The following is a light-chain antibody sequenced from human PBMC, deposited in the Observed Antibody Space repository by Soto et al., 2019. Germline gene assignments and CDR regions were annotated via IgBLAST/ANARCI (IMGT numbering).Light chain of an antibody. V-gene: IGLV1-40*01. Sequence: QPVLTQPPPVSGAPGQRVTISFTGSSSNTGAGYDVHWYQQFPGTAPQLLIYANSNRPSGVPDRFSGSKYGTSASLAITGLQAEDEADYYCKSYDSSLSGHVFGTGTKVTVL. CDR2: ANS. CDR1: SSNTGAGYD. J-gene: IGLJ1*01. CDR3: KSYDSSLSGHV.